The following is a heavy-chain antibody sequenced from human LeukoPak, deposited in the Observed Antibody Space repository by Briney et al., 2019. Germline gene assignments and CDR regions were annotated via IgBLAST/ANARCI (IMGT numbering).Heavy chain of an antibody. Sequence: GGSLRLSCAASGFTFSGHWMSWVRQAPGKGLEWVANIKEDGSIKQYVDSVKGRFTISRDNAKNSLYLQMNSLRAEDTAVCYCVREFDYWGQGTLVTVSS. J-gene: IGHJ4*02. CDR2: IKEDGSIK. V-gene: IGHV3-7*01. CDR1: GFTFSGHW. CDR3: VREFDY.